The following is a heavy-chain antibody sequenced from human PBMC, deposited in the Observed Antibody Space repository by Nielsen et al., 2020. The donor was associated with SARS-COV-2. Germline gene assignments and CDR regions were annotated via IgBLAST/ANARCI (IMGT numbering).Heavy chain of an antibody. D-gene: IGHD6-6*01. J-gene: IGHJ6*02. CDR1: GFTFSNYG. V-gene: IGHV3-30*03. Sequence: GGSLRLSCAASGFTFSNYGMHWVRQAPGKGLEWVALIPFDGSNKYYTDSVKGRFTISRDNAKNSLYLQMNSLRAEDTALYYCATLGDYYYYGMDVWGQGTTVTVSS. CDR2: IPFDGSNK. CDR3: ATLGDYYYYGMDV.